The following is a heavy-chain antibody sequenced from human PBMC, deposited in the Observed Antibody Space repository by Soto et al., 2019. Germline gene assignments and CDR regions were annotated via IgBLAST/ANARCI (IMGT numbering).Heavy chain of an antibody. CDR1: GGSISSGGYY. J-gene: IGHJ5*01. Sequence: QVQLQESGPGLVKPSQTLSLTCSVSGGSISSGGYYWSWIRQHPEKGLEWIGYIYYSGSTNYNPSLRSRVIISVDTSSNRFPLDLSSVTAADTAIYYCARHSASWQWFDYWGQGTLVTVSS. V-gene: IGHV4-31*03. CDR2: IYYSGST. CDR3: ARHSASWQWFDY. D-gene: IGHD1-26*01.